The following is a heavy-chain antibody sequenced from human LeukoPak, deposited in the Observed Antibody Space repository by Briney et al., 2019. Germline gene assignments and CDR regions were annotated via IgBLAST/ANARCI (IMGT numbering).Heavy chain of an antibody. V-gene: IGHV5-51*01. J-gene: IGHJ4*02. CDR1: GYTFTNYW. Sequence: GESLKISCKGSGYTFTNYWIGWVRQMPGKGLEWMGIIYPGDSDTRYSPSFQGQVTISADKSISTAYLQWSSLKASDTAMYYCVRRMYSGSYYFDYWGQGPWSPSPQ. D-gene: IGHD1-26*01. CDR2: IYPGDSDT. CDR3: VRRMYSGSYYFDY.